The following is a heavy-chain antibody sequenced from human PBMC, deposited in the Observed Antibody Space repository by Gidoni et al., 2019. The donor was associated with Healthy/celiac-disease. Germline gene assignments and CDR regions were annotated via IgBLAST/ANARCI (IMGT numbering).Heavy chain of an antibody. V-gene: IGHV3-30*04. CDR1: GFTFRGYA. Sequence: QVQLVESGGGVVQPGRSLILSCASSGFTFRGYAMHWVRQAPGKGLECVAVISYDGSNKYYADAVKGRFTISRDNSKNTLYLQMNSLRAEDTAVYYCARDLIAAALYYFDYWGQGTLVTVSS. CDR2: ISYDGSNK. D-gene: IGHD6-13*01. J-gene: IGHJ4*02. CDR3: ARDLIAAALYYFDY.